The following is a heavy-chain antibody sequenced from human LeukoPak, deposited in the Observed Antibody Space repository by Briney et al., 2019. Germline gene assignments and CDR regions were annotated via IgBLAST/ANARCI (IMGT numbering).Heavy chain of an antibody. CDR3: SLLAVASDFDY. J-gene: IGHJ4*02. CDR2: IRSRPSTI. CDR1: GFTFTSYS. Sequence: GGSLRLSCAASGFTFTSYSMNWVRQAPGKGLEWVSYIRSRPSTIYYADSVKGRFSISRDNAKSSLYLQMNSLRVEDTAVYYCSLLAVASDFDYWGQGALVTVSS. V-gene: IGHV3-48*04. D-gene: IGHD6-19*01.